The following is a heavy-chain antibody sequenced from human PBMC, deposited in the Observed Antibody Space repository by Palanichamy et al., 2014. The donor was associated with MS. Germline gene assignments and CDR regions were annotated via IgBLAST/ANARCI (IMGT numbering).Heavy chain of an antibody. Sequence: QLQLQESGPGLVKPSETLSLTCTVSGVSISSTSYYWGWIRQPPGKGLEWIGSIYDSGTTYYNPSLKSRVTISVDTSKNQFSLNLSSVTSADTAVYYCARHPPPSGFADYWGQGTLVTVSS. CDR1: GVSISSTSYY. J-gene: IGHJ4*02. CDR2: IYDSGTT. CDR3: ARHPPPSGFADY. D-gene: IGHD3-10*01. V-gene: IGHV4-39*01.